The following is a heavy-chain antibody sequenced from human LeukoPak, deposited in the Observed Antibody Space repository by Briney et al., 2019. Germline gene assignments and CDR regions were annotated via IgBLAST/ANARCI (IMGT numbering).Heavy chain of an antibody. V-gene: IGHV3-23*01. CDR3: AKIVDGSGSYPTFDY. CDR2: ISGSGGST. D-gene: IGHD3-10*01. Sequence: GGSLRLSCAASGFTFSSYAMSWVRQAPGKGLEWVSAISGSGGSTYYADSVKGRFTISRDNSKNTLYLQMNSLRAEDTAVYYCAKIVDGSGSYPTFDYWGQGTLVTVSS. CDR1: GFTFSSYA. J-gene: IGHJ4*02.